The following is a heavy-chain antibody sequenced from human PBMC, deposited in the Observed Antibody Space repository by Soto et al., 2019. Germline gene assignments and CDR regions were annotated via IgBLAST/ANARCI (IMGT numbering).Heavy chain of an antibody. CDR2: IKSKALGGTT. CDR1: GFVFSNAW. V-gene: IGHV3-15*07. CDR3: TTDSYSTMIEVRFDY. J-gene: IGHJ4*01. Sequence: EVHLVDSGGDLVKPGGSLRLSCAGSGFVFSNAWINWVRQAPGKGLEWVGRIKSKALGGTTDFAAPVRGRFATTRDDSRNMADMQMNSLNAEDTAVYYCTTDSYSTMIEVRFDYWGHGTPVTVSS. D-gene: IGHD3-22*01.